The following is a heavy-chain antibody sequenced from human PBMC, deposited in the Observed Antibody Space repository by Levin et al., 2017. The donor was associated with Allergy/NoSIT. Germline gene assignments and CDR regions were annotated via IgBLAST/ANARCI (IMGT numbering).Heavy chain of an antibody. CDR1: GFSLSTRGMC. J-gene: IGHJ4*02. D-gene: IGHD4-23*01. CDR2: IDWDDDK. V-gene: IGHV2-70*11. Sequence: SGPTLVKPTQTLTLTCTFSGFSLSTRGMCVNWIRQSPGKALEWLARIDWDDDKYYSTSLKTRLTISKDTSKNQVVLTMTNMDPVDTATYYCARIDTAVGGKTIDYWGQGTLVTVSS. CDR3: ARIDTAVGGKTIDY.